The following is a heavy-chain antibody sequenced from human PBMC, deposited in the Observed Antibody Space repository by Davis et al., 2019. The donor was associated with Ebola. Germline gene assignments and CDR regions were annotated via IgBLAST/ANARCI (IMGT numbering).Heavy chain of an antibody. V-gene: IGHV3-30*18. CDR1: GITFSSYG. Sequence: GESLKISCVVSGITFSSYGMHRVRQAPGKGLEWVAVVSPEGRDQYYADSVKGRFIVSRDNSKNTLYLQMNSLRADDTDVYYCAKLRDVWLNVYNMDVWGQGTLVTVSS. D-gene: IGHD1-1*01. CDR3: AKLRDVWLNVYNMDV. J-gene: IGHJ6*02. CDR2: VSPEGRDQ.